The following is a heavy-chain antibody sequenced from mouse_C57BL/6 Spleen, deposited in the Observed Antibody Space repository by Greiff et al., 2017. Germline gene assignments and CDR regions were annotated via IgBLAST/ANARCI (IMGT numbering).Heavy chain of an antibody. CDR1: GFNIKDYY. V-gene: IGHV14-2*01. J-gene: IGHJ4*01. CDR2: IDPEDGET. CDR3: ARTPIYYYGSSYEYYAMDY. D-gene: IGHD1-1*01. Sequence: EVMLVESGAELVKPGASVKLSCTASGFNIKDYYMHWVKQRTEQGLEWIGRIDPEDGETKYAPKFQGKATITADTSSNTAYLQLSSLTSEDTAVYYCARTPIYYYGSSYEYYAMDYWGQGTSVTVSS.